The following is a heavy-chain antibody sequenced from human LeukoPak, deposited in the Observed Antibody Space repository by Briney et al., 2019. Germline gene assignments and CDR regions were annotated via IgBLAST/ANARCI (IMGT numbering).Heavy chain of an antibody. Sequence: ASVKVSCKASGYTFTSYDINWVRQATGQGREWMGWMNPNSGNTGYAQKFQGRVTMTRNTSISTAYMELSSLRSEDTAVYYCARGPLQWLVKGYLDYWGQGTLVTVSS. D-gene: IGHD6-19*01. V-gene: IGHV1-8*01. CDR2: MNPNSGNT. CDR1: GYTFTSYD. CDR3: ARGPLQWLVKGYLDY. J-gene: IGHJ4*02.